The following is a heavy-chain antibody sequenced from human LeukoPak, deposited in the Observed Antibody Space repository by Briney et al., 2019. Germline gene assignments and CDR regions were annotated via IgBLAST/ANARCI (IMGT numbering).Heavy chain of an antibody. D-gene: IGHD3-22*01. CDR2: IYYNGNT. J-gene: IGHJ4*02. CDR3: ARGGYYYDSSGPYYFDY. CDR1: GGYISSQY. Sequence: SETLSLTCTVSGGYISSQYWSWIRQPPGKGLEWIGYIYYNGNTDYNPSLKSRVTMSVDTSKNQFSLKLSSVTAADTAVYYCARGGYYYDSSGPYYFDYWGQGTLVTVSS. V-gene: IGHV4-59*11.